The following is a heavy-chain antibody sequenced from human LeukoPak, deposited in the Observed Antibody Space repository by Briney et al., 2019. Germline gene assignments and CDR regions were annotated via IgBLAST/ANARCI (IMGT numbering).Heavy chain of an antibody. CDR3: ARSPARVVRGVLGHYYGMDV. V-gene: IGHV4-34*01. J-gene: IGHJ6*02. D-gene: IGHD3-10*01. Sequence: SETLSLTCAVYGGSFSGYYWSWIRQPPGKGLEWIGEINQSGSTNYNPSLKSRVTISVDTSKNQCSLKLSSVTAADTAVYYCARSPARVVRGVLGHYYGMDVWGQGTTVTVSS. CDR2: INQSGST. CDR1: GGSFSGYY.